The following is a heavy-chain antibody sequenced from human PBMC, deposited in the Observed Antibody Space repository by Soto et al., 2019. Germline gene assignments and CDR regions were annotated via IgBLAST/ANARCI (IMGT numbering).Heavy chain of an antibody. J-gene: IGHJ5*02. CDR3: AKDWLAASAPS. D-gene: IGHD6-13*01. V-gene: IGHV3-23*01. CDR1: GFTFSSYA. CDR2: ISGSGNT. Sequence: PGGSLRLSCAVSGFTFSSYAMSWVRQAPGKGLEWVSAISGSGNTYYVDSVKGRFTISRDNSKNTLYLQMNSLRAEDTAVYFCAKDWLAASAPSWGQGTLVTVSS.